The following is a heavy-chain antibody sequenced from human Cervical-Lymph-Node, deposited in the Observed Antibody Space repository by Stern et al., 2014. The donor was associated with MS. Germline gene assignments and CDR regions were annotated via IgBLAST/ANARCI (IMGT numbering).Heavy chain of an antibody. J-gene: IGHJ4*02. CDR2: IIPLFETA. CDR1: GGTFSSDA. V-gene: IGHV1-69*01. Sequence: QVQLVQSGAEVNKPGSSLKVSCKASGGTFSSDAIGWVRQAPGQGREWMGGIIPLFETANYAQKFQGRVTITADQSTKTAYLELSSLTSGDTAMYFCASGTRSSWYFDFWGQGTLVTVST. CDR3: ASGTRSSWYFDF. D-gene: IGHD6-13*01.